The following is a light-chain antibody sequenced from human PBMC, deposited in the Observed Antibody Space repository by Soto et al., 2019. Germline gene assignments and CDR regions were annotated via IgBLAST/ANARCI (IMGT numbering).Light chain of an antibody. CDR1: SNDVGNYNY. CDR2: EVS. CDR3: SSYTGSSPLYV. V-gene: IGLV2-14*01. J-gene: IGLJ1*01. Sequence: QSALTQPASVSGSPGQSITISCTGTSNDVGNYNYVSWYQQYPGRAPKLMIYEVSNRPSGVSNRFSGSKSGNTASLTISGLQAGDEADYYCSSYTGSSPLYVFGTGTKLTVL.